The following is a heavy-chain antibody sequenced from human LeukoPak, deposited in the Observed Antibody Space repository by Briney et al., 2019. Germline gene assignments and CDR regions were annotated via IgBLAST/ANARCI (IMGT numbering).Heavy chain of an antibody. J-gene: IGHJ4*02. CDR1: GYTFTGYY. Sequence: GASVKVSCKASGYTFTGYYMHWVRQAPGQGLEWMGRINPNSGGTNYAQKFQGRVTMTRDTSISTAYMELSRLRPDDTAVYYCARDYDITIFGVAYYFDYWGQGTLVTVSS. CDR3: ARDYDITIFGVAYYFDY. V-gene: IGHV1-2*06. CDR2: INPNSGGT. D-gene: IGHD3-3*01.